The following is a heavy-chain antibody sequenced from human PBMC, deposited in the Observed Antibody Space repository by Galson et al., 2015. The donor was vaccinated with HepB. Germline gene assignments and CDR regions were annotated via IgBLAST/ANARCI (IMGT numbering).Heavy chain of an antibody. D-gene: IGHD3-3*01. Sequence: SLRLSCAASGFTFSSYAMSWVHQAPGKGLEWVSAISGSGGSTYYADSVKGRFTISRDNSKNTLYLQMNSLRAEDTAVYYCAKDRWAADPRTIFDYWGQGTLVTVSS. CDR1: GFTFSSYA. CDR2: ISGSGGST. V-gene: IGHV3-23*01. J-gene: IGHJ4*02. CDR3: AKDRWAADPRTIFDY.